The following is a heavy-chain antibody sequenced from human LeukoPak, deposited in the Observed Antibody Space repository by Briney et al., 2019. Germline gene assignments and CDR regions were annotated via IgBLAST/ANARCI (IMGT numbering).Heavy chain of an antibody. J-gene: IGHJ5*02. V-gene: IGHV4-59*04. D-gene: IGHD6-19*01. Sequence: PSETLSLTCTVSGGSISSYYWSWLRQPPGKGLEWIGTIYYSGSTYYNPSLKSRVTISVDTSKNQFSLKLNSVTAADTAVYYCARVAGWHWFDPWGQGTLVTVSS. CDR3: ARVAGWHWFDP. CDR1: GGSISSYY. CDR2: IYYSGST.